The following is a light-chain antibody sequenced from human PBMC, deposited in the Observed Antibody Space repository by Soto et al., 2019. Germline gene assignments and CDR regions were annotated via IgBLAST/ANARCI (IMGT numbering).Light chain of an antibody. CDR1: QSISSF. J-gene: IGKJ3*01. V-gene: IGKV1-39*01. Sequence: DIQMTQSPSSLSASVGDIVTISCRARQSISSFLNWYQQKPGKAPKLLIYASSILQSGVPSRFSGSGSGTDFTLNVSDLQPEDFATYYCQQSYSTLIFTFGPGTKVHI. CDR2: ASS. CDR3: QQSYSTLIFT.